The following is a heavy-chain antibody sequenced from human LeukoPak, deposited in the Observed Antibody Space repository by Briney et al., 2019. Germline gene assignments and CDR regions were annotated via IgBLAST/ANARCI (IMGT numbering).Heavy chain of an antibody. D-gene: IGHD3-16*01. CDR1: GGSISSYY. Sequence: SETLSLTCTVSGGSISSYYWSWIRQPPGKGLEWIGYIYYSGSTNYNPSLKSRVTISVDTSKNQFSLKLSSVTAADTAVYYCATNQAPTLYYYMDVWGKGTTVTVSS. CDR3: ATNQAPTLYYYMDV. J-gene: IGHJ6*03. CDR2: IYYSGST. V-gene: IGHV4-59*12.